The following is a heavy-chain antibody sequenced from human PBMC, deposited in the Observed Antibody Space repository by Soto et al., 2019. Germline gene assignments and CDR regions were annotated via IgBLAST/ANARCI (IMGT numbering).Heavy chain of an antibody. J-gene: IGHJ3*02. D-gene: IGHD2-15*01. CDR1: GGAFSSYT. CDR2: IIPILGIA. V-gene: IGHV1-69*02. Sequence: SVKVSCKASGGAFSSYTISWVRQAPGKGLEWMGRIIPILGIANYAQKFQGRVTITADKSTSTAYMELSSLRSEDTAVYYCARAGYCSGGSCYGEVNAFDIWGQGTMVTVSS. CDR3: ARAGYCSGGSCYGEVNAFDI.